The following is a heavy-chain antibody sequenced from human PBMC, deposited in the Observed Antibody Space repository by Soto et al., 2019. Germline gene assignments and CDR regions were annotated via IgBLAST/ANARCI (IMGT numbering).Heavy chain of an antibody. V-gene: IGHV1-18*01. CDR1: GYTFTSYG. CDR3: ARDGDWNDENYYYGMDV. Sequence: ASVKVSCKVSGYTFTSYGISWVRQAPGQGLEWMGWISAYNGNTNYAQKLQGRVTMTTDTSTSTAYMELRSLRSDDTAVYYCARDGDWNDENYYYGMDVWGQGTTVTVSS. J-gene: IGHJ6*02. CDR2: ISAYNGNT. D-gene: IGHD1-1*01.